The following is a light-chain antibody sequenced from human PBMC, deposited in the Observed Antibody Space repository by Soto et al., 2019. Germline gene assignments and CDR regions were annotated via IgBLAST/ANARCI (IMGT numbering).Light chain of an antibody. V-gene: IGKV1-5*01. CDR1: QSISNR. CDR3: QQYNSYPWT. J-gene: IGKJ1*01. Sequence: DIQMPQSPSPLSASLGDGVTITCRASQSISNRLAWYQQKPGEAPKYLIYDASTLDSGAPSRFSGSGSGTEFTLSISSLQPDDFATYYCQQYNSYPWTFGQGTKVDI. CDR2: DAS.